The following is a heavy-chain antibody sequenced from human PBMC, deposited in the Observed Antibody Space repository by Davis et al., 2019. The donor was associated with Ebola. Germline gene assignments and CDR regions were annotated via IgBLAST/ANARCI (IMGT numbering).Heavy chain of an antibody. D-gene: IGHD6-19*01. CDR3: ARDTAWSRYSSGWYPDY. V-gene: IGHV1-69*06. CDR2: IIPIFGTA. CDR1: GGTFSSYA. J-gene: IGHJ4*02. Sequence: AASVKVSCKASGGTFSSYAISWVRQAPGQGLEWMGGIIPIFGTANYAQKFQGRVTITADKSTSTAYMELSSLRSDDTAVYYCARDTAWSRYSSGWYPDYWGQGTLVTVSS.